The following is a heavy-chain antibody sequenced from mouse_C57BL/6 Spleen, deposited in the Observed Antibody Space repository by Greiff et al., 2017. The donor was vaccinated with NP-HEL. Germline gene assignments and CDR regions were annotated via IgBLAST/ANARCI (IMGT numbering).Heavy chain of an antibody. CDR2: ISDGGSYT. CDR3: ARDGDSFAY. CDR1: GFTFSSYA. Sequence: EVQGVESGGGLVKPGGSLKLSCAASGFTFSSYAMSWVRPTPEQRLEWVATISDGGSYTYYPDNVKGRFTISRDNAKNNLYLQMSHLKSEDTAMYYCARDGDSFAYWGQGTLVTVSA. J-gene: IGHJ3*01. V-gene: IGHV5-4*01.